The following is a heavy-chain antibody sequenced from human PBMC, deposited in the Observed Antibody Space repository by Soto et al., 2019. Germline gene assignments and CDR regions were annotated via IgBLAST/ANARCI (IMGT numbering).Heavy chain of an antibody. D-gene: IGHD5-18*01. Sequence: EVQLLESGGDLVQPGGSLRLSCAASGFTFPTYAMTWVRQAPGKGLEWVSTITHSSDGSYYADSVMGRFTISRDNSKNTLYLQMSGLRAEDTAVYYCARGGPRDGYRDLDYWGQGTQVTVSS. J-gene: IGHJ4*02. CDR3: ARGGPRDGYRDLDY. CDR2: ITHSSDGS. V-gene: IGHV3-23*01. CDR1: GFTFPTYA.